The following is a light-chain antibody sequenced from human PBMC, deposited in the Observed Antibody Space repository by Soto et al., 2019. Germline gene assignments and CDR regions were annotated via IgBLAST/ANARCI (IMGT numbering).Light chain of an antibody. CDR1: SSNVGNNY. CDR3: GTWDTSLGAWV. J-gene: IGLJ7*01. CDR2: END. Sequence: QSVLTQPPSVSAAPGQKVTISCSGSSSNVGNNYVSWYQHLPGTAPKLLIYENDKRPSGIPDRFSGSKSGTSATLGIIGLQTGDEADYYCGTWDTSLGAWVFGGGTQLTVL. V-gene: IGLV1-51*02.